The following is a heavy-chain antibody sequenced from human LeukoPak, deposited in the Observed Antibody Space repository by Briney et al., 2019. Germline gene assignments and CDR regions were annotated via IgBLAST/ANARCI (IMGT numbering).Heavy chain of an antibody. CDR1: GFTFSTYA. V-gene: IGHV3-23*01. Sequence: GGSLRLSCAASGFTFSTYAMSWVRQAPGKGLEWVSGSSGSGVRTYYADSVKGRFTISRDNAKNTLSLQMNSLRVDDTAMYYCVKGVRQWELLDAFDIWGQGTMVTVS. CDR2: SSGSGVRT. J-gene: IGHJ3*02. CDR3: VKGVRQWELLDAFDI. D-gene: IGHD1-26*01.